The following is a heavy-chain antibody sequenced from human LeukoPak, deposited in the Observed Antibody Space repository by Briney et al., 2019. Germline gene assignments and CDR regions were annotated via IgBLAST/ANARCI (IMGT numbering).Heavy chain of an antibody. J-gene: IGHJ5*02. D-gene: IGHD6-13*01. CDR2: INHSGST. Sequence: SETLSLTCAVYGGSFSGYYWSWIRQPPGKGLEWIGEINHSGSTNYNPSLKSRVTISVDTSKNQFSLKLSSVTAADTAVYYCARGPCIAAAGTSWFDPWGQGTLVTVSS. CDR1: GGSFSGYY. V-gene: IGHV4-34*01. CDR3: ARGPCIAAAGTSWFDP.